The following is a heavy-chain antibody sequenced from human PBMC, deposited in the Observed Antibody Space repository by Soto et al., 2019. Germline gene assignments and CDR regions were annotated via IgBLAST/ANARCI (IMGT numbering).Heavy chain of an antibody. CDR2: INPSGGST. CDR3: ARDSSSSGWFDP. D-gene: IGHD6-6*01. Sequence: QVQLVQSGAEVKKPGASVKVSCKASGYTFTSYYMHWVRQAPGQGLEWMGIINPSGGSTSYAQKFQGRVTMTKDTSTSSVYMELSSVRSEDTAVYYCARDSSSSGWFDPWGQGTLVTVSS. J-gene: IGHJ5*02. CDR1: GYTFTSYY. V-gene: IGHV1-46*01.